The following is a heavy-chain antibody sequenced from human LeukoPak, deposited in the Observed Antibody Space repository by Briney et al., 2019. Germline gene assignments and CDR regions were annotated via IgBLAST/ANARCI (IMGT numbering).Heavy chain of an antibody. D-gene: IGHD5-24*01. CDR2: TNTDGATT. J-gene: IGHJ4*02. CDR1: AFTFSSYE. Sequence: GGSLTPSCAASAFTFSSYETNWVRQAQGNGMEWISYTNTDGATTYYADSLEGRFTISRDNAKNSPYLQMNSLRAEDTAVYYCARGERWLTIPGIDYWGQGTLVTVSS. CDR3: ARGERWLTIPGIDY. V-gene: IGHV3-48*03.